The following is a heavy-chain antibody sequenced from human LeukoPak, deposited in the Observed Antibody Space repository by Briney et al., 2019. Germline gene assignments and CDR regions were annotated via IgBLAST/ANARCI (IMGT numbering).Heavy chain of an antibody. D-gene: IGHD4-17*01. CDR1: GGTFSSYA. CDR3: ARDVNYGDYVGNWFDP. Sequence: SVKVSYKASGGTFSSYAISWVRQAPGQGLEWMGGIIPIFGTANYAQKFQGRVTITADESTSTAYMELSSLRSEDTAVYYCARDVNYGDYVGNWFDPWGQGTLVTVSS. CDR2: IIPIFGTA. V-gene: IGHV1-69*13. J-gene: IGHJ5*02.